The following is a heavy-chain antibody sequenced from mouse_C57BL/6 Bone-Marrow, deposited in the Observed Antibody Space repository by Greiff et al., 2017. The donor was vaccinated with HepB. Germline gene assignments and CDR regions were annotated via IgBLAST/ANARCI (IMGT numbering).Heavy chain of an antibody. Sequence: EVKLMESGGGLVKPGGSLKLSCAASGFTFSDYGMHWVRQAPEKGLEWVAYISSGSSTIYYADTVKGRFTISRDNAKNTLFLQMTSLGSEDTAMYYCARERNYFDYWGQGTTLTVSS. CDR1: GFTFSDYG. V-gene: IGHV5-17*01. J-gene: IGHJ2*01. CDR3: ARERNYFDY. CDR2: ISSGSSTI.